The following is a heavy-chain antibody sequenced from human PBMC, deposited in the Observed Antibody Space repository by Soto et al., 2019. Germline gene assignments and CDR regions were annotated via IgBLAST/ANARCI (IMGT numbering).Heavy chain of an antibody. CDR1: GFTFSSYG. CDR2: IWYDGSNK. Sequence: QVQLVESGGGVVQPGRSLRLSCAASGFTFSSYGMHWVRQAPGKGLEWVAVIWYDGSNKYYADSVKGRFTISRDNSKNTLYLQMNSLRAEDTAVYYWARPWTSGPEYSSWTNWFDPWGQGTLVTVSS. J-gene: IGHJ5*02. CDR3: ARPWTSGPEYSSWTNWFDP. D-gene: IGHD6-6*01. V-gene: IGHV3-33*01.